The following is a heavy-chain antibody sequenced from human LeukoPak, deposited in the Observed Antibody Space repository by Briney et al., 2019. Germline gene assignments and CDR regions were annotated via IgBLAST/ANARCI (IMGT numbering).Heavy chain of an antibody. CDR2: IHYSGDA. Sequence: SETLSLTCTVSGGSIIIDNYSWAWIRQPPGKGLEWIGSIHYSGDAYYNPSLKSRMTISVDTSNNQFSLKVSSVTAADTAMYYCAVGHYYHSSGYLFDSWGQGTLVTVSS. J-gene: IGHJ4*02. D-gene: IGHD3-22*01. CDR3: AVGHYYHSSGYLFDS. CDR1: GGSIIIDNYS. V-gene: IGHV4-39*07.